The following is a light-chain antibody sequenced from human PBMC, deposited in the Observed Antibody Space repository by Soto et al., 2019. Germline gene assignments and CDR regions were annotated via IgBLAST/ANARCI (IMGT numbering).Light chain of an antibody. CDR3: QQYHNERAWT. V-gene: IGKV1-5*03. J-gene: IGKJ1*01. CDR2: KAS. Sequence: DIQMTQSPSTLSASVGDRVTITCRASQSISGWLAWYQQKPGRAPKLLIYKASSLKSGVTSRFSGSGSGTDFTLTISSLQPEDFATYYCQQYHNERAWTFGQGTAVEIK. CDR1: QSISGW.